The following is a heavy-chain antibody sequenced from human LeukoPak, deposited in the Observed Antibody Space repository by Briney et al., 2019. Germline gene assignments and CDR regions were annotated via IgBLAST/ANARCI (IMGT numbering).Heavy chain of an antibody. CDR1: GCTFRDYY. D-gene: IGHD3-10*01. CDR3: ARDLYGSGSYSNYYYGMDV. CDR2: ISSSSSYT. J-gene: IGHJ6*02. Sequence: GGAVRLSCAASGCTFRDYYRSGIRQAPGKGLEGVAYISSSSSYTNYAYSVKGRFTISRDNAKNSLYLQMNSLRAEDTAVYYCARDLYGSGSYSNYYYGMDVWGQGTTVTVSS. V-gene: IGHV3-11*06.